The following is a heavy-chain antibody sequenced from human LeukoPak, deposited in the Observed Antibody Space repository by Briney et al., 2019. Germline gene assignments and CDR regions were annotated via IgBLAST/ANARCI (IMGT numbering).Heavy chain of an antibody. CDR2: FDPEDGER. CDR3: AVVREYYENSGSPFDY. J-gene: IGHJ4*02. Sequence: GASVKVSCKVSGYTPTEFAMHWVRQAPGKGLEWMGGFDPEDGERIYAQQFQGRVTMTEDTSTDTAYMELSSLRSEDTAVYYCAVVREYYENSGSPFDYWGPGTLVTVSS. CDR1: GYTPTEFA. V-gene: IGHV1-24*01. D-gene: IGHD3-22*01.